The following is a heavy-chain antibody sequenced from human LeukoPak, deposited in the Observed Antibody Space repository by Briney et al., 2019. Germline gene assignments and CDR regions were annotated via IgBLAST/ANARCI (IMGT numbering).Heavy chain of an antibody. D-gene: IGHD6-19*01. J-gene: IGHJ4*02. CDR3: ARGSRIAVAGRFDY. CDR2: INHSGST. Sequence: PSETLSLTCAVYGGSFSGYYWSWIRQPAGKGLEWIGEINHSGSTNYNPSLKSRVTISVDTSKNQFSLKLSSVTAADTAVYYCARGSRIAVAGRFDYWGQGTLVTVSS. CDR1: GGSFSGYY. V-gene: IGHV4-34*01.